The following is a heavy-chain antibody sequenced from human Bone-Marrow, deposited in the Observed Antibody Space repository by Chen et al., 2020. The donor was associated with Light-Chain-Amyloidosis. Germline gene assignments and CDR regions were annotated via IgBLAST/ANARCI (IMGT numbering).Heavy chain of an antibody. D-gene: IGHD3-10*01. V-gene: IGHV3-9*01. CDR2: ISWNSGSI. CDR3: ASGSGTQYYYYNMDV. Sequence: EVQLVESGGGLVQPGRSLRLSCVVSGFTFDDFAMHWVWQAPGKGLEWVSGISWNSGSIGYADSVKGRFTISRDNAKNSLYLQMNSLRAEDTALYYCASGSGTQYYYYNMDVWGQGTTVTVSS. CDR1: GFTFDDFA. J-gene: IGHJ6*02.